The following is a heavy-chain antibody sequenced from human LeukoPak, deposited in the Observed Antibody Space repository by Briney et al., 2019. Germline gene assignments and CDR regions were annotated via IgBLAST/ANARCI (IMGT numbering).Heavy chain of an antibody. V-gene: IGHV3-66*01. D-gene: IGHD2-2*01. CDR1: GFTVSSNY. Sequence: GGSLRLSCAASGFTVSSNYMSWVRQAPGKGLEWVSVIYSGGSTYYADSVKGRFTISRDNSKNTLYLQMNSLRAEDTAVYYCASRGGFGYSCSSTSCYGFDIWGQGTMVTVSS. CDR3: ASRGGFGYSCSSTSCYGFDI. CDR2: IYSGGST. J-gene: IGHJ3*02.